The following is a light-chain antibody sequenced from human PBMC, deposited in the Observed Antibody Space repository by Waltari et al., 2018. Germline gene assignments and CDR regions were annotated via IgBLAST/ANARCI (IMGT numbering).Light chain of an antibody. CDR3: QKYERLPAT. CDR1: QSVGRS. Sequence: EIVLTHSPGTLSLSPWESATLSCRASQSVGRSLVWYQQKPGQAPRLLIYHASTRATGIPDRFSGSGSGTDFSLTISRLEPEDFAVYYCQKYERLPATFGQGTKVEIK. V-gene: IGKV3-20*01. J-gene: IGKJ1*01. CDR2: HAS.